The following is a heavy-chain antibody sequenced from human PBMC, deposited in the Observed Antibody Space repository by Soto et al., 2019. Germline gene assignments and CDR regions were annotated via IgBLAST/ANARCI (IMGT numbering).Heavy chain of an antibody. CDR2: IYPGDSNT. D-gene: IGHD3-16*02. CDR3: ARHVSLAGFDP. J-gene: IGHJ5*02. Sequence: GEPLKISCKSSGYSFTSYWIGWVRQMPGKGLEWMGIIYPGDSNTKYSPSFQGQVTISADKSISTAFLQWSSLKASDTAMYYCARHVSLAGFDPWGQGTLVTVSS. V-gene: IGHV5-51*01. CDR1: GYSFTSYW.